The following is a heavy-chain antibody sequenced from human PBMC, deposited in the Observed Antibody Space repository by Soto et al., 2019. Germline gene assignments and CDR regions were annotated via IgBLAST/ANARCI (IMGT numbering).Heavy chain of an antibody. V-gene: IGHV1-69*13. Sequence: ASVKVSCKASGGNFTNYGISWVRQAPGNGHERMGGIIPLFGTTNYAQKFRGRVAVTADASTSTAYMELNSLRSEDTAVYFCARARVTIWYNWCDPWGQGTLFTVSS. CDR2: IIPLFGTT. CDR3: ARARVTIWYNWCDP. D-gene: IGHD4-17*01. J-gene: IGHJ5*02. CDR1: GGNFTNYG.